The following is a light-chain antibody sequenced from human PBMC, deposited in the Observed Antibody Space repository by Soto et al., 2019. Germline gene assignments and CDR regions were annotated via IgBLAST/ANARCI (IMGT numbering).Light chain of an antibody. CDR3: AAWDDSLNGVV. CDR1: SSKIGSNT. Sequence: QSVLTQPPSASGTPGQRVTISCSGSSSKIGSNTVNWYQQLPGTAPKLLIYSNNQRPSGVPDRFSGSKSVTSASLAISGLQSEDEADYYCAAWDDSLNGVVFGGGTKLTVL. J-gene: IGLJ2*01. V-gene: IGLV1-44*01. CDR2: SNN.